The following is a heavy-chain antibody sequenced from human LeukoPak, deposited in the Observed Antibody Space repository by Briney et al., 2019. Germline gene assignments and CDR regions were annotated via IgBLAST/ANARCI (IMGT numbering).Heavy chain of an antibody. D-gene: IGHD3-22*01. CDR3: ARRMANYDSSGYYYDY. J-gene: IGHJ4*02. Sequence: GESLKISSKGSGYSFTSYWIGWVRQMPGKGLEWMGITYPGDSDTRYSPSFQGQVTISADKSISTAYLRWSSLKASDTAMYYCARRMANYDSSGYYYDYWGQGTLVTVSS. CDR2: TYPGDSDT. V-gene: IGHV5-51*01. CDR1: GYSFTSYW.